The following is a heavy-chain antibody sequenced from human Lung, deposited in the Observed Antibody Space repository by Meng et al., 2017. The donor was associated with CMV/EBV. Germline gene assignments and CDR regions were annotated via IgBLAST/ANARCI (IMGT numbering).Heavy chain of an antibody. CDR3: ARLYCSGGSCYTIDY. CDR2: INTNTANP. D-gene: IGHD2-15*01. V-gene: IGHV7-4-1*02. Sequence: VQLVQSGSELKEPGASVKVSCKASGYTFTSYTMNWVRQAPGQGLEWMGWINTNTANPTYAQGFTGRFVFSLDTSVSTAYLQISSLKAADTAVYYCARLYCSGGSCYTIDYWGQGTLVTVSS. CDR1: GYTFTSYT. J-gene: IGHJ4*02.